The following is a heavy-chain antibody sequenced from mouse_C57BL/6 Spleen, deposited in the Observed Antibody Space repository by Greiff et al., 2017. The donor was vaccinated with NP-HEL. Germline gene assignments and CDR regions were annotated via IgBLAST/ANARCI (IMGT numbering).Heavy chain of an antibody. V-gene: IGHV5-6*01. D-gene: IGHD1-1*01. J-gene: IGHJ4*01. CDR3: AKIYGSSYGAMDY. CDR1: GFTFSSYG. CDR2: ISSGGSYT. Sequence: EVQRVESGGDLVKPGGSLKLSCAASGFTFSSYGMSWVRQTPDKRLEWVATISSGGSYTYYPDSVKGRFTISRDNAKNTLYLQMSSLKSEDTAMYYCAKIYGSSYGAMDYWGQGTSVTVSS.